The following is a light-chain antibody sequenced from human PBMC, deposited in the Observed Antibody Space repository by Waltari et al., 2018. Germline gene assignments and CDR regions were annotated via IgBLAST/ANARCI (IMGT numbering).Light chain of an antibody. CDR1: QSVFHTNDKNY. Sequence: DIVMTQSPDSLAVSLGERAVINCKSSQSVFHTNDKNYLAWYQQKPGQPPKLLIYWASTRDAGVPDRFSGSGCGTDFTLAISSLQPEDVAVYVCQQYYSSPNTFGQGTKVEIK. J-gene: IGKJ2*01. CDR2: WAS. CDR3: QQYYSSPNT. V-gene: IGKV4-1*01.